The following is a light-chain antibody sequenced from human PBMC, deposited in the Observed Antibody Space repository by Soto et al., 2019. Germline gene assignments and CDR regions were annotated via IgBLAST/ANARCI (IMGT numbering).Light chain of an antibody. Sequence: SYELTQPPSVSVALGQTARITCGGNNIGSESVHWYQQRPGQAPVLVVYDDSDRPSGIPERFSGSNSANTATLTISRVEAGDEADYYCQVWYSSTDLYVFGSGTKVTV. CDR3: QVWYSSTDLYV. CDR2: DDS. J-gene: IGLJ1*01. CDR1: NIGSES. V-gene: IGLV3-21*02.